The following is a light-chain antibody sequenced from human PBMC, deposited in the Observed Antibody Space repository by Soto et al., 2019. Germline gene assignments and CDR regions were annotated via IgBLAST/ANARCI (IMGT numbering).Light chain of an antibody. CDR1: SSDVGGYNY. CDR3: SSYAGSNSLL. CDR2: EVS. Sequence: QSALTQPASVSGSPGQSITISCTGTSSDVGGYNYVSWYQQHPGKAPKVMIYEVSKRPSGVSNRFSGSKSGNTASLTISGLQAEDEADYYCSSYAGSNSLLFGGGTKLTVL. V-gene: IGLV2-14*01. J-gene: IGLJ2*01.